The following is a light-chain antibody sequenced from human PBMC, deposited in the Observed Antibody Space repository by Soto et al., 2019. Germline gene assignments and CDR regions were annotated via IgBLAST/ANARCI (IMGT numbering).Light chain of an antibody. CDR1: SVDVGAYDF. Sequence: QSALTQPHSVSGSPGQSVTISCTGTSVDVGAYDFVSWYQQHPGKAPKLLIYVVSGRPSGVPHRFSGSKSGNAASLTISGLQAEDEADYYYSSFTTSHTYVFGTGTKLTVL. J-gene: IGLJ1*01. CDR3: SSFTTSHTYV. V-gene: IGLV2-11*01. CDR2: VVS.